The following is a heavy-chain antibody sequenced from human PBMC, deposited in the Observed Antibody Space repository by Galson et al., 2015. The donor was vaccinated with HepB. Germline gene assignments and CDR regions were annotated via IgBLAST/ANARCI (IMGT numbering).Heavy chain of an antibody. V-gene: IGHV1-2*06. Sequence: SVKVSCKASGYTFTGYYMHWVRQAPGQGLEWMGRINPNSGGTNYAQKFQGRVTMTRDTSISTAYMELSRLRSDDTAVYYCARIPIGIVVVTDIWGQGTMVTVSS. CDR3: ARIPIGIVVVTDI. CDR1: GYTFTGYY. CDR2: INPNSGGT. J-gene: IGHJ3*02. D-gene: IGHD3-22*01.